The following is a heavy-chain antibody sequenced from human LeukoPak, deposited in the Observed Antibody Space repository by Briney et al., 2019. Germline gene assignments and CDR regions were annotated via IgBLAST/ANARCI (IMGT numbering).Heavy chain of an antibody. CDR2: INHSGST. D-gene: IGHD3-3*02. V-gene: IGHV4-39*07. CDR3: ARGGGIRSGRNWFDP. Sequence: SETLSLTCTVSGVSISSSNSYWGWIRQPPGKGLEWIGEINHSGSTNYNPSLKSRVTISVDTSKNQFSLKLSSVTAADTAVYYCARGGGIRSGRNWFDPWGQGTLVTVSS. CDR1: GVSISSSNSY. J-gene: IGHJ5*02.